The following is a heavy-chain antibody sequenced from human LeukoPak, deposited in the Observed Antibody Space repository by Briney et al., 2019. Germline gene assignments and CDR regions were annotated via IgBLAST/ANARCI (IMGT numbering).Heavy chain of an antibody. V-gene: IGHV3-48*03. CDR2: ISSGGNTI. CDR1: GFTFSSYE. CDR3: AREGTAMVSFDY. D-gene: IGHD5-18*01. Sequence: GGSLRLSCAASGFTFSSYEMNWVRQAPGKGLEWVSYISSGGNTIYYADSVKGRFTISRDNAKNSLYLQMNSLRAEDTAVYYCAREGTAMVSFDYWGQGTLVTVS. J-gene: IGHJ4*02.